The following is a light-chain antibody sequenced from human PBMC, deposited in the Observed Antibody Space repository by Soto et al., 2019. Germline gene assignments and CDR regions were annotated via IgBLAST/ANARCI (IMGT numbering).Light chain of an antibody. Sequence: QSVLTQPLSASGTPGQSVTISCTGTSSDVCGYIYVSWYQQHHGKAPKLIISEVSRRPSGVPERFSGSKSGNTASLTVSGLQAEDEAHYYCSSYAGSNNFVFGTGTKVIVL. J-gene: IGLJ1*01. V-gene: IGLV2-8*01. CDR2: EVS. CDR1: SSDVCGYIY. CDR3: SSYAGSNNFV.